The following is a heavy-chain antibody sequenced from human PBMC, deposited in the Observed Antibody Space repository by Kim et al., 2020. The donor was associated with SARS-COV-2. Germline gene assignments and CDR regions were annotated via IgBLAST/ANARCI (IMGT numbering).Heavy chain of an antibody. CDR2: N. CDR3: ARRGSSQAFDI. D-gene: IGHD6-6*01. J-gene: IGHJ3*02. Sequence: NNLAPSVKGRIALTPDTANNQFSRQLNSVTPEDTAVYYCARRGSSQAFDIWGQGTMVTVSS. V-gene: IGHV6-1*01.